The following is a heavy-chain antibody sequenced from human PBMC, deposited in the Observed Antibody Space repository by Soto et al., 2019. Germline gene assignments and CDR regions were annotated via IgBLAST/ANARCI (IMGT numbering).Heavy chain of an antibody. CDR2: IIPIFGTA. CDR3: ARATYDYVWGSYRYLHFDY. CDR1: GGTFSSYA. V-gene: IGHV1-69*13. D-gene: IGHD3-16*02. J-gene: IGHJ4*02. Sequence: SVKVSCKASGGTFSSYAISWVRQAPGQGLEWMGGIIPIFGTANYAQKFQGRVTITADESTSTAYMELSSLRSEDTAVYYCARATYDYVWGSYRYLHFDYWGQGTLVTVSS.